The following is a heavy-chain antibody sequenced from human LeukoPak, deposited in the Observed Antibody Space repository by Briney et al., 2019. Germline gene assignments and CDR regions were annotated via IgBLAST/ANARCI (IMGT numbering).Heavy chain of an antibody. Sequence: ASVKVFCKASGYTFTSFGISWVRQAPGEGVEWMGWISAYNGKTNYAQKLQGRVTMTTDTSTSTAYMELRSLRSDDTAVYYCARVRYCSSTSCSKLPEPPDYWGQGTLVTVSS. J-gene: IGHJ4*02. CDR3: ARVRYCSSTSCSKLPEPPDY. CDR2: ISAYNGKT. D-gene: IGHD2-2*01. V-gene: IGHV1-18*01. CDR1: GYTFTSFG.